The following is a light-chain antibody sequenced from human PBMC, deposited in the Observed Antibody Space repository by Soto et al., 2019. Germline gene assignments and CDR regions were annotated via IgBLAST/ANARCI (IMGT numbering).Light chain of an antibody. CDR2: TAS. CDR1: QNIETW. V-gene: IGKV1-5*03. Sequence: DIQMTQSPSTLSASVGDRVTIMCRASQNIETWLAWYQQKPGKAPKLLIDTASNLESGVPSRFSGSGSGTEFTLSISSLQPDDVATYYCQQYYSYAFGQGTKVDIK. J-gene: IGKJ2*01. CDR3: QQYYSYA.